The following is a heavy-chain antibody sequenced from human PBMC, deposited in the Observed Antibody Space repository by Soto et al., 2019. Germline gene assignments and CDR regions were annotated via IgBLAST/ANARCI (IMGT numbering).Heavy chain of an antibody. CDR3: ARYPVGSGYYTVYYYYGMDV. V-gene: IGHV1-8*01. CDR2: MNPNSGNT. Sequence: ASAEVSCTXSGYSSTRYDINWVRQATGQGLEWMGWMNPNSGNTGYAQKFQGRVTMTRNTSISTAYMELSSLRSEDTAVYYCARYPVGSGYYTVYYYYGMDVWGQGTTVTVSS. D-gene: IGHD3-3*01. CDR1: GYSSTRYD. J-gene: IGHJ6*02.